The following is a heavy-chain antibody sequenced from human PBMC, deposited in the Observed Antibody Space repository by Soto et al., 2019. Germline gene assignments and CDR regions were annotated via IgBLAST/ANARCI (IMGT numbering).Heavy chain of an antibody. CDR1: GDSVSSNSAA. D-gene: IGHD2-2*02. V-gene: IGHV6-1*01. J-gene: IGHJ6*02. Sequence: QVQLQQSGPGLVKPSQTLSLTCAISGDSVSSNSAAWYWIRQSPSRGLEWLGRTYYRSKWHNNYAVSVKSRITITPDTSKNLFSMQLNSVTPEDTAVDYCARANEYTCWSGMAVWGQGTTVTVSS. CDR3: ARANEYTCWSGMAV. CDR2: TYYRSKWHN.